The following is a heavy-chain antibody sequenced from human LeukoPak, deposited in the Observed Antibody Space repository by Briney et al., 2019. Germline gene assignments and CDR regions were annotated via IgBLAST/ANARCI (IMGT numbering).Heavy chain of an antibody. CDR3: AREVYYDSSGYYN. CDR2: MNPNSGKT. V-gene: IGHV1-8*03. Sequence: GASVKVSCKASGYTFTNYDINWVRQATGQGLEWMGWMNPNSGKTGYAQKLQGGVTITRNTSKSTAYMVLSSLRSEDTAVYYCAREVYYDSSGYYNWGQGTLVTVSS. J-gene: IGHJ4*02. D-gene: IGHD3-22*01. CDR1: GYTFTNYD.